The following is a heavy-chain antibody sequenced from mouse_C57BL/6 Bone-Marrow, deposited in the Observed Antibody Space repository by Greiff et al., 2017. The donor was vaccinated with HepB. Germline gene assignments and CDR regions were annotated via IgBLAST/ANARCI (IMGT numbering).Heavy chain of an antibody. CDR2: ISSGSSTI. V-gene: IGHV5-17*01. CDR3: AHIVTYYAMDY. CDR1: GFTFSDYG. D-gene: IGHD2-5*01. Sequence: EVMLVESGGGLVKPGGSLKLSCAASGFTFSDYGMHWVRQAPEKGLEWVAYISSGSSTIYYADTVKGRFTISRDNAKNTLFLQMTSLRSEDTAMYYCAHIVTYYAMDYWGQGTSVTVSS. J-gene: IGHJ4*01.